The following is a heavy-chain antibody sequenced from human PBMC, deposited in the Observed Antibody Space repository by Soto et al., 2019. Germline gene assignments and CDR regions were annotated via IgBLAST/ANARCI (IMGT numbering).Heavy chain of an antibody. V-gene: IGHV1-69*13. CDR2: IIPIFGTA. J-gene: IGHJ5*02. CDR3: ARRITMVRGVIPVNWFDP. CDR1: GGTFSSYA. D-gene: IGHD3-10*01. Sequence: SVKVSCKASGGTFSSYAISWVRQAPGQGLEWMGGIIPIFGTANYAQKFQGRVTITADESTSTAYMELSSLRSEDTAVYYCARRITMVRGVIPVNWFDPWGQGTLVTVSS.